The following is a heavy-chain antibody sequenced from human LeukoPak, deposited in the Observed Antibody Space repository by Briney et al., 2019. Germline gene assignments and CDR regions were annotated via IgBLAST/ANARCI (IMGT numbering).Heavy chain of an antibody. CDR1: GGSFSGYY. Sequence: KASETLSLTCAVYGGSFSGYYWSWIRQPPGKGLEWIGEINHSGSTNYNPSLKSRVTISVDTSNNQFSLNLSSVTAADTAVYYCARTPPLEPYYYVDVWGKGTTVTVS. V-gene: IGHV4-34*01. J-gene: IGHJ6*03. CDR2: INHSGST. CDR3: ARTPPLEPYYYVDV.